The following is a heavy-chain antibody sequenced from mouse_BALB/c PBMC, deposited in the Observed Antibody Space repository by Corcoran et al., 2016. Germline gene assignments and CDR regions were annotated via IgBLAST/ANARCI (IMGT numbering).Heavy chain of an antibody. Sequence: VQLQPSGPELVLPGASVKMSCKASGYPFTSDVMHWRKQQPGQSLAWIGYINPYNDGTKYNEKFKGKATLTSDKSSSTAYRELSSQTSEDSAVDYSARSRTNYGYCDVWGAGTTVTVSS. V-gene: IGHV1S136*01. CDR1: GYPFTSDV. CDR2: INPYNDGT. J-gene: IGHJ1*01. CDR3: ARSRTNYGYCDV. D-gene: IGHD1-3*01.